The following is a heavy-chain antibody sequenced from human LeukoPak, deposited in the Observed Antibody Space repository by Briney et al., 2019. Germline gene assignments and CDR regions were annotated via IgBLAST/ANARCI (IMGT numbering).Heavy chain of an antibody. V-gene: IGHV3-30-3*02. CDR2: ISSDGTNK. CDR3: VKQHYDSSGPAGFDY. J-gene: IGHJ4*02. D-gene: IGHD3-22*01. CDR1: GFTFRSYA. Sequence: GGSLRLSCVASGFTFRSYAMHWVRQAPGKGLEWVIVISSDGTNKYYADSVKGRFTVSRDNSKNTLYLQMSSLRAEDTAVYYCVKQHYDSSGPAGFDYWGQGTLVTVSS.